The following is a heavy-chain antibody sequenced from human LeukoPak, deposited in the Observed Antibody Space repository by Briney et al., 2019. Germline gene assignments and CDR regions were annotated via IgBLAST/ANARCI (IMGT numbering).Heavy chain of an antibody. J-gene: IGHJ6*02. D-gene: IGHD3-16*01. CDR1: KFSFNNYW. Sequence: PGGSLRLSCVGSKFSFNNYWMNWARQAPGKGLEWVASINHNGNVNYYVDSVKGRFTISRDNAKNSLYLQMSNLRAEDTAVYFCARGGGLDVWGQGATVTVSS. CDR3: ARGGGLDV. V-gene: IGHV3-7*03. CDR2: INHNGNVN.